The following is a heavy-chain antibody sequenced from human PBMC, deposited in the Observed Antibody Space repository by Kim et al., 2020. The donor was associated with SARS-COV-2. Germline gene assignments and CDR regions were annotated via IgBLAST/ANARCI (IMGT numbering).Heavy chain of an antibody. V-gene: IGHV3-53*01. CDR3: ATSRGYNYYGIDV. D-gene: IGHD3-10*01. CDR1: EFTVSSNY. CDR2: IYGGGST. J-gene: IGHJ6*02. Sequence: GGSLRLSCAASEFTVSSNYMTWVRQAPGKGLDWVSIIYGGGSTYYADSAKGRFTISRDNSKNTLYLQMNRLRVDDTAVYYCATSRGYNYYGIDVWGQGTTVTVSS.